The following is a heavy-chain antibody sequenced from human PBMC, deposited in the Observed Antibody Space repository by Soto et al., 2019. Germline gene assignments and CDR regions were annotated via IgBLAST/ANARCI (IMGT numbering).Heavy chain of an antibody. J-gene: IGHJ6*02. Sequence: SVKVSCKASGGTFSSYAISWVRQAPGQGLEWMGGIIPIFGTANYAQKFQGRVTITADESTSTAYMELSSLRSEDTAVYYCARAVDPTYYYGSGSYYNPGYYYYYGMDVWGQGTTVTVSS. D-gene: IGHD3-10*01. CDR1: GGTFSSYA. CDR3: ARAVDPTYYYGSGSYYNPGYYYYYGMDV. V-gene: IGHV1-69*13. CDR2: IIPIFGTA.